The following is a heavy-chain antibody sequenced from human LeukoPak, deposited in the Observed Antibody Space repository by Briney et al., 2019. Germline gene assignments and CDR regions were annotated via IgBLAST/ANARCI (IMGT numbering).Heavy chain of an antibody. CDR2: LYSDGNT. D-gene: IGHD1-14*01. V-gene: IGHV3-53*01. CDR3: ARGVEPLAANTLAY. CDR1: GFTFITND. J-gene: IGHJ4*02. Sequence: RGSLRLSCAAPGFTFITNDMTWVRQAPGKGLDWVSALYSDGNTKYAVSVQGRFTISRDNSKNTLYLEMNSLSPDDTAVYYCARGVEPLAANTLAYWGQGTLVTVSS.